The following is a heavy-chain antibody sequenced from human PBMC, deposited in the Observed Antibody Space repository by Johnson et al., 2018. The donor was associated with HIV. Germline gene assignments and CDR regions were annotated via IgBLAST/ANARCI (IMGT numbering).Heavy chain of an antibody. J-gene: IGHJ3*02. CDR2: ISSSGSTI. CDR1: GFTFSDYY. Sequence: QVQLVESGGGLVKPGGSLRLSCAASGFTFSDYYMSWIRQAPGKGLEWVSYISSSGSTIYYADSVKGRFTISRDNAKNSLYLQMNNLRAEDTAVYYCATLKGPRLHIAARRPDAFDIWGQGTMVTVSS. D-gene: IGHD6-6*01. CDR3: ATLKGPRLHIAARRPDAFDI. V-gene: IGHV3-11*04.